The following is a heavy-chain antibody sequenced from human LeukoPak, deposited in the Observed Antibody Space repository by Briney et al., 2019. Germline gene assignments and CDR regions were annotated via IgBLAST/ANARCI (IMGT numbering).Heavy chain of an antibody. CDR2: ISYDGSNK. CDR1: GFTFSSYG. Sequence: GRSLRLSCAASGFTFSSYGMHWVRQAPGKGLEWVAVISYDGSNKYYADSVKGRFTISRDNSKNTLYLQMNSLRAEDTAVYYCAKDHGGYTDSWGQGTLVTVSS. D-gene: IGHD4-17*01. V-gene: IGHV3-30*18. J-gene: IGHJ5*01. CDR3: AKDHGGYTDS.